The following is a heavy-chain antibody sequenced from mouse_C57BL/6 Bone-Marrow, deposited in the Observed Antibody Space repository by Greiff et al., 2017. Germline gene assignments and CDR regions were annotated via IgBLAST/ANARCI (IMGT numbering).Heavy chain of an antibody. D-gene: IGHD2-3*01. Sequence: EVKLQESGGGLVKPGGSLKLSCAASGFTFSDYGMHWVRQAPEKGLEWVAYISSGSSTIYYADTVKGRFTISRDNAKNTLFLQMTSLRSEDTAMYYCARFDGYYFDYWGQGTTLTGSS. V-gene: IGHV5-17*01. J-gene: IGHJ2*01. CDR1: GFTFSDYG. CDR2: ISSGSSTI. CDR3: ARFDGYYFDY.